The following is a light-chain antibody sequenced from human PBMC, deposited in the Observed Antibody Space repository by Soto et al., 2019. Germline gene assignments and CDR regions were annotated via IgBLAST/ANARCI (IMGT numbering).Light chain of an antibody. CDR1: QSVGSKS. Sequence: IVLTPSPGTLSLSPGERATLSFRASQSVGSKSLAWYQQKSGQAPRLVVYGASSRATGIPDRFSGSGSGTDFTLSISRLEPEDFAVYYCQQYGSSGTFGQGTKVDIK. CDR3: QQYGSSGT. J-gene: IGKJ1*01. V-gene: IGKV3-20*01. CDR2: GAS.